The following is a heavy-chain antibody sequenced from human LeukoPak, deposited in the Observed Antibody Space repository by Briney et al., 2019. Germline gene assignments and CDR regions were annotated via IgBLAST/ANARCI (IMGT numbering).Heavy chain of an antibody. J-gene: IGHJ3*02. CDR2: IYYSGST. CDR1: GGSISNSSYY. CDR3: ARPGGAAGPAGAFDI. V-gene: IGHV4-39*07. D-gene: IGHD6-13*01. Sequence: SETLSLTCTVSGGSISNSSYYWGWIRQPPGKGLECIGIIYYSGSTYYNPSLKSRVTISVDTSKNQFSLKLSSVTAADTAVYYCARPGGAAGPAGAFDIWGQGTMVTVSS.